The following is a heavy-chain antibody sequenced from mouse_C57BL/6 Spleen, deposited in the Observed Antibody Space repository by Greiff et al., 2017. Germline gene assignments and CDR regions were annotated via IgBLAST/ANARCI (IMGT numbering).Heavy chain of an antibody. CDR2: ISSGGSYT. V-gene: IGHV5-6*01. Sequence: EVQVVESGGDLVKPGGSLKLSCAASGFTFSSYGMSWVRQTPDKRLEWVATISSGGSYTYYPDSVKGRFTISRDNAKNTLYLQMSSLKSEDTAMYYCARGGRGPDYFDYWGQGTTLTVSS. CDR1: GFTFSSYG. J-gene: IGHJ2*01. D-gene: IGHD3-3*01. CDR3: ARGGRGPDYFDY.